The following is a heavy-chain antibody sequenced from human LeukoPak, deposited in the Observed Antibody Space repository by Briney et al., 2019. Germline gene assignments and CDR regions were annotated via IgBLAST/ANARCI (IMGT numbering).Heavy chain of an antibody. J-gene: IGHJ4*02. D-gene: IGHD3-10*01. CDR1: GGSISGYY. Sequence: SETLSLTCTVSGGSISGYYWSWIRKPPGEGLDRIGYIYYSGSANYNPSLKSRVTISVDTSKTQFSLKLRSVTAADTAVYYCARHNPAGVSSFDYWGQGTLVTVSS. CDR3: ARHNPAGVSSFDY. CDR2: IYYSGSA. V-gene: IGHV4-59*08.